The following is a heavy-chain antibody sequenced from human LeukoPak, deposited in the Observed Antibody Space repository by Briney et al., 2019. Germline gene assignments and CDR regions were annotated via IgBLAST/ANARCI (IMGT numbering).Heavy chain of an antibody. D-gene: IGHD2-21*02. CDR1: GYTFTSYY. J-gene: IGHJ4*02. V-gene: IGHV1-46*01. CDR2: INPSGGST. Sequence: ASVKVSCKASGYTFTSYYMHWVRQAPGQGLEWMGIINPSGGSTSYAQKFQGRVTMTRDTSTSTVYMELSSLRSEDTAVYYCGRAPPHCGGDCYLFDYWGQGTLVTVSS. CDR3: GRAPPHCGGDCYLFDY.